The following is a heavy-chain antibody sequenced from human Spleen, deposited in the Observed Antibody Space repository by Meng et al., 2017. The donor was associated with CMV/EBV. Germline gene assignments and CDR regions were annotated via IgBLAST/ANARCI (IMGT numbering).Heavy chain of an antibody. CDR1: GGSISSGDYY. V-gene: IGHV4-30-4*08. Sequence: SETLSLTCTVSGGSISSGDYYWSWIRQPPGKGLEWIGYIYYSGSTYYNPSLKSRVTISVDTSKNQFSLNLNSVTAADTAEYYCARGGGSSWSYYGMDVWGQGTTVTVSS. D-gene: IGHD6-13*01. J-gene: IGHJ6*02. CDR3: ARGGGSSWSYYGMDV. CDR2: IYYSGST.